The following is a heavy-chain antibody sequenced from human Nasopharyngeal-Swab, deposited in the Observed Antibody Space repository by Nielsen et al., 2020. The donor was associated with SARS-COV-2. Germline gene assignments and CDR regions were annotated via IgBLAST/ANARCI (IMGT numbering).Heavy chain of an antibody. CDR2: INPNSGGT. CDR3: ARERRIVATILSDYYYGMDV. J-gene: IGHJ6*02. D-gene: IGHD5-12*01. CDR1: VYTFTGYY. Sequence: ASVKVSCKASVYTFTGYYMHWVRQAPGQGLEWMGWINPNSGGTNYAQKFQGWVTMTRDTSISTAYMELSRLRSDDTAVYYCARERRIVATILSDYYYGMDVWGQGTTVTVSS. V-gene: IGHV1-2*04.